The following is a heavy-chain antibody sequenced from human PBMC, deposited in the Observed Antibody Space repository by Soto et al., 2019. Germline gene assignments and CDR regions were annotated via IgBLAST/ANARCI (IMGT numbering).Heavy chain of an antibody. J-gene: IGHJ4*02. D-gene: IGHD3-10*01. CDR3: ARDNYGSGSYAPFDY. Sequence: QVQLQESGPRLVKPSQTLSLTCNVSGGSVSSVNAYWTWIRQPPGKGLEWIGYIFYRGSTSYNPSLRSRVSISMDTSNNRDSLTLSFVTPAVTAEYYCARDNYGSGSYAPFDYWGPGTLVTVSS. V-gene: IGHV4-30-4*01. CDR2: IFYRGST. CDR1: GGSVSSVNAY.